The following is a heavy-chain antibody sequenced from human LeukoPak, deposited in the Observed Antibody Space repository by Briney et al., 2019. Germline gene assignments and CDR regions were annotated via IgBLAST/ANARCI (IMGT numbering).Heavy chain of an antibody. CDR2: INPNSGGT. CDR1: GYTFTGYY. Sequence: ASVKVSCKASGYTFTGYYMHWVRQAPGQGLEWMGWINPNSGGTNYAQKFQGRVTMTRDTSISTAYMELSRLRSDDTAVYYCARESPGVLRFLEWLPQGFSYFDYWGQGTLVTVSS. CDR3: ARESPGVLRFLEWLPQGFSYFDY. D-gene: IGHD3-3*01. J-gene: IGHJ4*02. V-gene: IGHV1-2*02.